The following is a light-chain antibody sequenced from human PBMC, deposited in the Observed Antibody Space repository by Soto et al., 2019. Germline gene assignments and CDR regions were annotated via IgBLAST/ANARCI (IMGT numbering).Light chain of an antibody. V-gene: IGKV3-11*01. CDR1: QSVSTD. CDR2: HAS. CDR3: QQRDNRPYT. J-gene: IGKJ2*01. Sequence: EIVLTQSPATLSLSPGERATLSCRASQSVSTDVAWYQQKPGQAPRLVLYHASNRATGIPARFSGSGSETDFTLTISSLEPEDFAVYYCQQRDNRPYTFGQGTRLEI.